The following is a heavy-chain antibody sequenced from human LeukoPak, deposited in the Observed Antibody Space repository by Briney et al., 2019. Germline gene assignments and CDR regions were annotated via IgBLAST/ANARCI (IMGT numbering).Heavy chain of an antibody. D-gene: IGHD3-22*01. J-gene: IGHJ4*02. CDR1: GGTFSSYA. V-gene: IGHV1-69*13. CDR2: IIPIFGTA. Sequence: SVKVSCKASGGTFSSYAISWVRQAPGQGLEWMGGIIPIFGTANYAQKFQGRVTITADESTSTAYMELSSLRSDDTAVYYCARAPMWYDSSGYYTYWGQGTLVTVSS. CDR3: ARAPMWYDSSGYYTY.